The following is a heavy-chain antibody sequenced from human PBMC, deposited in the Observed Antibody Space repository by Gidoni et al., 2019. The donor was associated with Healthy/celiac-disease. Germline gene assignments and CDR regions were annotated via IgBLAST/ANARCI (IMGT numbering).Heavy chain of an antibody. CDR3: AKDLTEPTYY. J-gene: IGHJ4*02. V-gene: IGHV3-23*01. Sequence: EVHLLESGGGLVQPGGSLRLSCAASGFTFSSYAMGWVRQAPGKGLEWVSVISGSGGSTYYAASVKGRFTISRDNSKNTLYLQMNSLRAEDTAVYYCAKDLTEPTYYWGQGTLATVSS. CDR2: ISGSGGST. CDR1: GFTFSSYA.